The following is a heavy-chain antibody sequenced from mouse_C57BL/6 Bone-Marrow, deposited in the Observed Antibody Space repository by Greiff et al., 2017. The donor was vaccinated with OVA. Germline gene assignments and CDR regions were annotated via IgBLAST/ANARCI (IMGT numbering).Heavy chain of an antibody. V-gene: IGHV2-9-1*01. D-gene: IGHD2-3*01. CDR1: GFSLTSYA. CDR2: IWTGGGT. J-gene: IGHJ4*01. Sequence: VQRVESGPGLVAPSQSLSITCTVSGFSLTSYAISWVRQPPGKGLEWLGVIWTGGGTNYNSALKSRLSISKDNSKSQVFLKMNSLQTDDTARYYCARREDDGYYVFMDYWGQGTSVTVSS. CDR3: ARREDDGYYVFMDY.